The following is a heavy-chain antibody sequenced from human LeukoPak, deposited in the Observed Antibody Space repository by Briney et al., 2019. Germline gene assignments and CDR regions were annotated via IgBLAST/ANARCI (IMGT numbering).Heavy chain of an antibody. CDR1: GFTFSSYA. J-gene: IGHJ6*03. Sequence: GGSLRLSCAASGFTFSSYAMSWVRQAPGKGLKWVSAISGSGGSTYYADSVKGRFTISRDNSKNTLYLQMNGLRAEDTAVYYCAKAYSGYYPPYYYMDVWGKGTTVTVSS. CDR3: AKAYSGYYPPYYYMDV. D-gene: IGHD3-22*01. V-gene: IGHV3-23*01. CDR2: ISGSGGST.